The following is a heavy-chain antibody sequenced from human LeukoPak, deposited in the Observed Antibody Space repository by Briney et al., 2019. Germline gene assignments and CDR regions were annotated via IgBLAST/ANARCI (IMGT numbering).Heavy chain of an antibody. Sequence: ASVKVSCKAPGGTFTDYSISWVRQAPGQGLEWMGRIIPILNQANYAQKFQGRVTFTADKSTTTASMELSSLKSEDTAVYYCVRSGYSYDWFDPWGQGTMVTVSS. V-gene: IGHV1-69*02. CDR3: VRSGYSYDWFDP. D-gene: IGHD5-12*01. CDR2: IIPILNQA. CDR1: GGTFTDYS. J-gene: IGHJ5*02.